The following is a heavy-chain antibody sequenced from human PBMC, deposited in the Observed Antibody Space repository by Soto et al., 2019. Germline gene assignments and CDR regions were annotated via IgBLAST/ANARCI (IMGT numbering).Heavy chain of an antibody. J-gene: IGHJ4*02. Sequence: QVQLVQSGVEVEKPGASMKVSCKASGYTFTSYGVSWVRQAPGQGLEWMGWISAYNGNTNYAQKFQGRVTMTTDTGTSIAYMAPRSPRSYDTAVFGCARNVRPVTTGGHDYWGQGTLGSVSS. CDR3: ARNVRPVTTGGHDY. CDR2: ISAYNGNT. D-gene: IGHD4-17*01. V-gene: IGHV1-18*01. CDR1: GYTFTSYG.